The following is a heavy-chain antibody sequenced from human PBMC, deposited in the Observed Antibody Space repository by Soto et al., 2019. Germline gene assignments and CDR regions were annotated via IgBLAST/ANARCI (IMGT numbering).Heavy chain of an antibody. Sequence: VQLLESGGGLVQPGGSLRLSCAASGFTFSNYAMSWLPQAPGKGLEWVSTISDGGGTYYAVSVKGRFTISRDNSKNTLFLQMKSPRAGDTAIYYCAKVANYRSSPTFVDPWGQGTLVTVSS. CDR2: ISDGGGT. V-gene: IGHV3-23*01. CDR1: GFTFSNYA. D-gene: IGHD6-13*01. J-gene: IGHJ5*02. CDR3: AKVANYRSSPTFVDP.